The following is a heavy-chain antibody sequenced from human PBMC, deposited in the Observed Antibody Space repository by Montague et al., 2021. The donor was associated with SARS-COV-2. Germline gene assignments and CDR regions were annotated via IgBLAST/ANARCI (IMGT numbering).Heavy chain of an antibody. CDR2: IHHDGST. J-gene: IGHJ6*03. V-gene: IGHV4-34*01. CDR3: ARLGDGVVPSPILGVGPYYSYYYMDV. CDR1: GGSFSTYS. D-gene: IGHD3-10*01. Sequence: ETLSLTCAVHGGSFSTYSWNWIRQPPGKGLEWIGEIHHDGSTNYNPSLKSRVTISADTSKNQFSLKLTSVAAADTAVYYCARLGDGVVPSPILGVGPYYSYYYMDVWGKGTTVTVSS.